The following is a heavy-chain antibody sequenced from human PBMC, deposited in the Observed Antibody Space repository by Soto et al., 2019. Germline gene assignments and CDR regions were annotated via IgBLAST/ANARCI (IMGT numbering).Heavy chain of an antibody. CDR2: VSYDGSNE. Sequence: GGSLRLSCSASGFSLRSYGLHWVRQAPGKGLEWVAAVSYDGSNEYYADSVKGRFIISRDTSKNTLYLQVNSLRPEDTAVYYCAKIKSGWYGGAFDSWGNGTLVTVSS. V-gene: IGHV3-30*18. J-gene: IGHJ4*01. CDR3: AKIKSGWYGGAFDS. D-gene: IGHD6-19*01. CDR1: GFSLRSYG.